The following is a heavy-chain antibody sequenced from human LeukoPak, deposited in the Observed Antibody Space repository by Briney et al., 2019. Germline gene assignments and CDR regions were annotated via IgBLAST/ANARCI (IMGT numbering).Heavy chain of an antibody. V-gene: IGHV4-4*07. CDR2: FYAHGNS. CDR3: AKELPGAGLFDY. J-gene: IGHJ4*01. CDR1: RVSISAYY. Sequence: SETLSLTCTVSRVSISAYYRNWIRQPAGKGLEWIGHFYAHGNSNYNPSLTSRVTMSVDTSKSHFSLKLRSVTAADSAVYYCAKELPGAGLFDYWGLGALVTVSS. D-gene: IGHD2-21*02.